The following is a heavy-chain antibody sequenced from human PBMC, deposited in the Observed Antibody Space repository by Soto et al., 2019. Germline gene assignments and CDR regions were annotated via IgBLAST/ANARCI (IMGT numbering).Heavy chain of an antibody. CDR2: IIHIFGTA. CDR3: ARGGTSQGYYYGMDV. CDR1: GGTFSSYA. J-gene: IGHJ6*02. Sequence: QVQLVQSGAEVKKPGSSVTVSCKASGGTFSSYAISWVRQAPGQGLEGIGGIIHIFGTANYAQKFQGRVTIPADESTSTAYMELSRLRSEDTAVYYCARGGTSQGYYYGMDVWGQGTTVTVSS. V-gene: IGHV1-69*12.